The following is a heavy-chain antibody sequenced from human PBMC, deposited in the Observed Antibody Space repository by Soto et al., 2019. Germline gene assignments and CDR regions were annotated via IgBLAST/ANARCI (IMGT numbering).Heavy chain of an antibody. CDR3: ASDHGWSNQYYGMEV. CDR1: GYSISSNGYS. Sequence: QVQLQESGPGLVKPSQTLSLTCTVSGYSISSNGYSWSWIRQHPGKGLGWIGYIYYSGSTYYNPSLKSRVTISLDTSKKQFSLRLSSVTAADTAVYYCASDHGWSNQYYGMEVWGQGTTVTVSS. CDR2: IYYSGST. J-gene: IGHJ6*02. V-gene: IGHV4-31*03. D-gene: IGHD2-15*01.